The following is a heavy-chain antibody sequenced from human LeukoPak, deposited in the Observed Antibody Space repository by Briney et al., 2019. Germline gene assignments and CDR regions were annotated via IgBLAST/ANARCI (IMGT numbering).Heavy chain of an antibody. V-gene: IGHV3-21*01. CDR1: GFSFSSYS. CDR2: ISSSSTYI. J-gene: IGHJ5*02. CDR3: ARDNGVA. D-gene: IGHD2-8*01. Sequence: GGSLRLSCAASGFSFSSYSMNWVRQAPGKGLEWVSSISSSSTYIYYADSVKGRFTISRDNAKNSLYLQMNSLRVEDTSVYYCARDNGVAWGQGTLVTVSS.